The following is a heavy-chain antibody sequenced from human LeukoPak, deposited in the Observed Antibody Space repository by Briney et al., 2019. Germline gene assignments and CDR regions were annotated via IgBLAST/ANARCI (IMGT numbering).Heavy chain of an antibody. CDR1: GNTFSNYW. V-gene: IGHV5-51*01. J-gene: IGHJ4*02. CDR3: ARLEGLQLRASFDY. CDR2: VYLGDSDT. D-gene: IGHD1-1*01. Sequence: GESLKISCKGSGNTFSNYWIAWVRQMPGKGLEWMGIVYLGDSDTRYSPSFQGQVTISADKPMNTAYLQWSSLKASDTAMYYCARLEGLQLRASFDYWGQGTRVTVSS.